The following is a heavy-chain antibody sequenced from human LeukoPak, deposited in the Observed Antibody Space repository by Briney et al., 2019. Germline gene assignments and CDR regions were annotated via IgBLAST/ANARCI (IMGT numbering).Heavy chain of an antibody. D-gene: IGHD6-13*01. CDR1: GYSISSGYY. V-gene: IGHV4-38-2*02. Sequence: PSETLSLTCAVSGYSISSGYYWGWIRQPPGKGLEWIGEINHSGSTNYNPSLKSRVTISVDTSKNQFSLKLSSVTAADTAVYYCARDWIAAAGAFDYWGQGTLVTVSS. CDR3: ARDWIAAAGAFDY. J-gene: IGHJ4*02. CDR2: INHSGST.